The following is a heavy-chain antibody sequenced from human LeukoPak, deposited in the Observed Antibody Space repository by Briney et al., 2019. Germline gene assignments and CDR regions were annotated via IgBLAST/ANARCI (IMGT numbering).Heavy chain of an antibody. V-gene: IGHV3-30-3*01. J-gene: IGHJ4*02. CDR3: ANPRNVVVPAAMSDY. CDR2: ISYDGSNK. CDR1: GFTFSSYA. Sequence: GGSERLSCAASGFTFSSYAMHWVRQAPGKGLEWVAVISYDGSNKYYADSVKGRFTISRDNSKNTLYLQMNSLRAEDTAVYYCANPRNVVVPAAMSDYWGQGTLVTVSS. D-gene: IGHD2-2*01.